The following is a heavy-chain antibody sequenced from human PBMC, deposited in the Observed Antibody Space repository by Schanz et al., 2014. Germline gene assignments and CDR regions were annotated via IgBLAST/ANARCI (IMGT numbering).Heavy chain of an antibody. J-gene: IGHJ4*02. CDR2: MNESHSTI. CDR3: ARIGGSVFDY. D-gene: IGHD3-10*01. CDR1: GFTFSTST. Sequence: EVQLVESGGGLVQPGGSLRLSCAASGFTFSTSTMHWVRQARGKGLEWVSAMNESHSTIYYADSVRGRFTISRDNSKNSLYLQMNSLRAEDTAVYYCARIGGSVFDYWAQGTLXTVSS. V-gene: IGHV3-23*04.